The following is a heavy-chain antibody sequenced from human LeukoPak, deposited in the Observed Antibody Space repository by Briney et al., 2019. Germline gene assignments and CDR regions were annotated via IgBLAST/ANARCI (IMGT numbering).Heavy chain of an antibody. CDR2: VYYKGNT. J-gene: IGHJ4*02. Sequence: PSETLSLTCIVSGGSVSSSSYYWGWIRQPPGRGLEWIGSVYYKGNTYHIPSLKSRVTMSVDTSKNQFSLKLSSVTAADTAMYYCARVGGSYCGGRIFDYWGQGTLVTVSS. CDR3: ARVGGSYCGGRIFDY. V-gene: IGHV4-39*07. D-gene: IGHD1-26*01. CDR1: GGSVSSSSYY.